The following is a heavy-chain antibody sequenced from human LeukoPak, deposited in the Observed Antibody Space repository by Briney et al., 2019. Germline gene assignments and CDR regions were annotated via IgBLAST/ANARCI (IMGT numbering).Heavy chain of an antibody. J-gene: IGHJ4*02. D-gene: IGHD5-12*01. Sequence: PGGSLRLSCAASGFTFSDYYIQWVRQAPGKGLEWVSSISSSSSYIYYADSVKGRFTISRDNAKNSLYLQMNSLRAEDTAVYYCARDLPVATHWGQGTLVTVSS. CDR3: ARDLPVATH. CDR2: ISSSSSYI. CDR1: GFTFSDYY. V-gene: IGHV3-21*01.